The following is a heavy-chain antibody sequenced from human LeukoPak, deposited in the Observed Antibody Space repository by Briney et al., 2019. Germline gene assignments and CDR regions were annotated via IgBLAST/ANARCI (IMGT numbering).Heavy chain of an antibody. CDR3: AKDGRYYDNSGCLEY. CDR1: RFTLDDYS. Sequence: PGRSLRLSCSAWRFTLDDYSVHWPRRVTGKALVWVSGISWNSGTIGSADSVKGRFTISRDNAKNSLYLQMSSLRPEDTALYYCAKDGRYYDNSGCLEYWGQGTLVTVSS. V-gene: IGHV3-9*01. CDR2: ISWNSGTI. D-gene: IGHD3-22*01. J-gene: IGHJ4*02.